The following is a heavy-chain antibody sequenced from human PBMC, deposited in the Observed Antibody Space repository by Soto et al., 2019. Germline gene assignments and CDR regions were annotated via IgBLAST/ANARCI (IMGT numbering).Heavy chain of an antibody. D-gene: IGHD4-17*01. J-gene: IGHJ5*02. V-gene: IGHV1-69*12. CDR3: ARGTLPTVTTHVSWFDP. Sequence: QVQLVQSGAEVKKPGSSVKVSCKASGGTFSSYAISWVRQAPGQGLEWMGGIIPIFGTANYAQKFQGRVTITADESTSTAYMELSSLRSEDTAVYYCARGTLPTVTTHVSWFDPWGQGTLVTVSS. CDR1: GGTFSSYA. CDR2: IIPIFGTA.